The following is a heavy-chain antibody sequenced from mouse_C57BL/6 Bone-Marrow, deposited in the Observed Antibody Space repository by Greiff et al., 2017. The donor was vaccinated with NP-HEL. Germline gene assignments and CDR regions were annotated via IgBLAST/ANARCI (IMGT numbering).Heavy chain of an antibody. CDR3: ASRDYYGRIGY. CDR2: INPYNGDT. V-gene: IGHV1-20*01. D-gene: IGHD1-1*01. J-gene: IGHJ4*01. CDR1: GYSFTGYF. Sequence: EVQLQESGPELVKPGDSVKISCKASGYSFTGYFMNWVMQSHGKSLEWIGRINPYNGDTFYNQKFKGKATLTVDKSSSTAHMELRSLTSEDSAVYYCASRDYYGRIGYWGQGTSVTVSS.